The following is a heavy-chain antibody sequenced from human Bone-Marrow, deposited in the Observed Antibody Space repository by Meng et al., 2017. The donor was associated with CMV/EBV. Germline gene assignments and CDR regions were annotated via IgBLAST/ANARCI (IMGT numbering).Heavy chain of an antibody. CDR2: MNPNSGNT. D-gene: IGHD5-12*01. J-gene: IGHJ5*02. CDR3: ARGINGYSGYDWSDP. CDR1: GYTFTSHG. V-gene: IGHV1-8*03. Sequence: ASVKVSCKASGYTFTSHGINWVRQAPGQGLEWMGWMNPNSGNTGYAQKFQGRVTITRNTSISTAYMELSSLRSEDTAVYYCARGINGYSGYDWSDPWGQGTLVTVSS.